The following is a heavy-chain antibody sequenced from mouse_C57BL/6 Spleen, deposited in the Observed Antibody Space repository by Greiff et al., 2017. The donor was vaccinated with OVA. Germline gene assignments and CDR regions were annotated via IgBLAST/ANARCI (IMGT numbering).Heavy chain of an antibody. CDR2: IFPGSGST. CDR1: GYTFTDYY. CDR3: ARCYDYDGTFYWYFDV. Sequence: QVQLKQSGPELVKPGASVKISCKASGYTFTDYYINWVKQRPGQGLEWIGWIFPGSGSTYYNEKFKGKATLTVDKSSSTAYMLLSSLTSEDSAVYFCARCYDYDGTFYWYFDVWGTGTTVTVYS. V-gene: IGHV1-75*01. D-gene: IGHD2-4*01. J-gene: IGHJ1*03.